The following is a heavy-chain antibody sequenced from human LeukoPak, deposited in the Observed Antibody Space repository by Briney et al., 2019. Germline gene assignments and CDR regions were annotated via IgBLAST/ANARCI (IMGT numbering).Heavy chain of an antibody. V-gene: IGHV4-59*01. Sequence: SETLSLTRTDCGGSIRSYLWRWLRQPPGKGLEWIGYIYYSGSTNYNPSLKSRVTISVDTSKNQFSLKLSSVTAADTAVYYCAGGSGGLWFGDSVHWMDFGCQGTTVTVSS. CDR3: AGGSGGLWFGDSVHWMDF. J-gene: IGHJ6*02. D-gene: IGHD3-10*01. CDR2: IYYSGST. CDR1: GGSIRSYL.